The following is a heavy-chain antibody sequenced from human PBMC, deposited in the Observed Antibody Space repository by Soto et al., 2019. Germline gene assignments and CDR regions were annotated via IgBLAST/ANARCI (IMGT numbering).Heavy chain of an antibody. D-gene: IGHD3-10*01. Sequence: SETLSLTCTVSGGSISSYYWSWIRQPPGKGLEWIGYIYYSGSTNYNPSLKSRVTISVDTSKNQFSLNLSSVTAADTAVYYCVRHGAGSGRNYYYYMDVWGKGTTVTVSS. V-gene: IGHV4-59*08. CDR1: GGSISSYY. J-gene: IGHJ6*03. CDR3: VRHGAGSGRNYYYYMDV. CDR2: IYYSGST.